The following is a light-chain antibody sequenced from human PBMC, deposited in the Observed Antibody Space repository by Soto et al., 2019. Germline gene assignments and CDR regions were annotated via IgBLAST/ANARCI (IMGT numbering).Light chain of an antibody. CDR3: QQYNNWPWT. J-gene: IGKJ1*01. CDR2: GTF. Sequence: EIVMTQSPATLSVSPGEGVTLSCRASQRMTTKLAWYQQKPGQAPRLLIHGTFTRATGIPARFSGSGSGTEFTLTISTLQSEDFAVYYCQQYNNWPWTFGQGTKV. CDR1: QRMTTK. V-gene: IGKV3-15*01.